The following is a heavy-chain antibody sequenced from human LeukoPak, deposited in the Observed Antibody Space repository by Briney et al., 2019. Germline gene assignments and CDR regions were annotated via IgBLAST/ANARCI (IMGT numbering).Heavy chain of an antibody. D-gene: IGHD2-2*01. CDR2: IKQDGSEK. CDR1: GFTFSSYW. CDR3: ARGAVPAALYYFDY. V-gene: IGHV3-7*04. J-gene: IGHJ4*02. Sequence: GGSLRLSCAASGFTFSSYWMSWVRQAPGKGLEWVANIKQDGSEKYYVDSVKGRFTISRDNAKNSLYLQMNSLRAEDTAVYYCARGAVPAALYYFDYWGQGTLVTASS.